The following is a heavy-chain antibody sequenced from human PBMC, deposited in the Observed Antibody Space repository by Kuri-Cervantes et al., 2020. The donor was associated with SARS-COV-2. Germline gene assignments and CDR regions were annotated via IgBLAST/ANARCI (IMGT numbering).Heavy chain of an antibody. Sequence: GGSLRLSCAASGFTFSSYGMHWVRQAPGKGLEWVAFIRYDGSNKYYADSVKGRFTISRDNSKNTLYLQMNSLRAEDTAVYYCARAAEGRYYFDYWGQGTLVTVSS. CDR2: IRYDGSNK. CDR3: ARAAEGRYYFDY. V-gene: IGHV3-30*02. CDR1: GFTFSSYG. J-gene: IGHJ4*02.